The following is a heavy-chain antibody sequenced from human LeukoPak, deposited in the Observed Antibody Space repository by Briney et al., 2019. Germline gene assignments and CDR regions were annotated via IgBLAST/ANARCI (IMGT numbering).Heavy chain of an antibody. V-gene: IGHV5-51*01. CDR1: GYSFTSYW. J-gene: IGHJ5*02. CDR2: IYPGDSDT. CDR3: ARGIYYYGSAYRNNWFDP. D-gene: IGHD3-10*01. Sequence: GESLKISCKGSGYSFTSYWIGWVRPMPGKGLEWMGIIYPGDSDTRYSPSFQGQVTISADKSISTAYLQWSSLKASDTAMYYCARGIYYYGSAYRNNWFDPWGQGTLVTVSS.